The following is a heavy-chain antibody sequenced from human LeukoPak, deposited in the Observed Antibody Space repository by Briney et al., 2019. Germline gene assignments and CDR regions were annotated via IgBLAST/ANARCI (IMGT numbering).Heavy chain of an antibody. J-gene: IGHJ6*02. V-gene: IGHV4-59*11. CDR3: ARFGVDYDMDV. Sequence: SETLSLTCTVSGGSISGHYWTWIRQPPGKGLERIGQIHYSGRPDYNPSLKSRVTISVDTSKNQLSLKETSVTGADTAVYYCARFGVDYDMDVWGQGTTVTVSS. CDR2: IHYSGRP. CDR1: GGSISGHY. D-gene: IGHD3-16*01.